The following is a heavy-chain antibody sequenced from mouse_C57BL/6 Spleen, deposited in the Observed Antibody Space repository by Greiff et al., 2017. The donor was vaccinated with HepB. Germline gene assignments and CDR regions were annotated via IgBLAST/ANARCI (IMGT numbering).Heavy chain of an antibody. V-gene: IGHV1-59*01. CDR3: ARSDTTGSYYFDY. D-gene: IGHD1-1*01. Sequence: QVQLQQPGAELVRPGTSVKLSCKASGYTFTSYWMHWVKLRPGQGLEWIGVIDPSDSYTNYNQKFKGKATLTVDTSSSTAYMQLSSLTSEDSAVYYCARSDTTGSYYFDYWGQGTTLTVSS. J-gene: IGHJ2*01. CDR1: GYTFTSYW. CDR2: IDPSDSYT.